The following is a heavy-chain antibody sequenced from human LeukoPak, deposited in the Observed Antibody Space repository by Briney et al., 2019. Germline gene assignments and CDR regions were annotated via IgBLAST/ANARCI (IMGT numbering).Heavy chain of an antibody. CDR2: IYSGGST. Sequence: GGSLRLSCAASGFTVSSNYMSWVRQAPGKGLEWVSVIYSGGSTYYADSVRGRFTISRDNSKNMLYLQMNSLRAEDTAVYYCATGSSPYYYYYGMDVWGQGTTVTVSS. D-gene: IGHD6-13*01. CDR1: GFTVSSNY. J-gene: IGHJ6*02. CDR3: ATGSSPYYYYYGMDV. V-gene: IGHV3-66*02.